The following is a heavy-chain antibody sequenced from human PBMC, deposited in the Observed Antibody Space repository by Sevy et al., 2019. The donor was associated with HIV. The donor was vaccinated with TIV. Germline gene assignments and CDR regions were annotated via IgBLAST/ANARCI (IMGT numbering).Heavy chain of an antibody. D-gene: IGHD6-13*01. J-gene: IGHJ4*02. Sequence: GGSLRLSCAASGFTFSSYSMNWVRQAPGKGLEWVSYISSSSSTIYDADSVKGRFTISRDNAKNSLYLQMNSLRDDDTAVYYCARVASAGSFDYWGQGTLVTVSS. V-gene: IGHV3-48*02. CDR2: ISSSSSTI. CDR1: GFTFSSYS. CDR3: ARVASAGSFDY.